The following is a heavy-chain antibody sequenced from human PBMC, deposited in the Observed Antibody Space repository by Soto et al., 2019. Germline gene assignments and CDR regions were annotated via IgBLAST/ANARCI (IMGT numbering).Heavy chain of an antibody. CDR2: ISGSGGST. CDR3: AKTTWPYSSMIVVAAYWYYYGMDV. D-gene: IGHD3-22*01. J-gene: IGHJ6*02. V-gene: IGHV3-23*01. Sequence: AGGSLRLSCAPSGFTFSSYAMSWVRQAPGKGLEWVSAISGSGGSTYYADSVKGRFTISRDNSKNTLYLQMNSLRAEDTAVYYCAKTTWPYSSMIVVAAYWYYYGMDVWGQGTTVTVSS. CDR1: GFTFSSYA.